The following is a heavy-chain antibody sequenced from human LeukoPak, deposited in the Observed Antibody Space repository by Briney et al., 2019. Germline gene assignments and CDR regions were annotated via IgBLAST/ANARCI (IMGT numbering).Heavy chain of an antibody. J-gene: IGHJ4*02. CDR1: GGSISSYY. D-gene: IGHD3-10*01. CDR3: ARDMGYYGSGSYSA. CDR2: IYTSGST. Sequence: SETLSLTCTVSGGSISSYYWSWIRQPAGKGLEWIGRIYTSGSTNYNPSLKSRVTMSVDTSKNQFSLKLSSVTAADTAVYYCARDMGYYGSGSYSAWGQGTLVTVSS. V-gene: IGHV4-4*07.